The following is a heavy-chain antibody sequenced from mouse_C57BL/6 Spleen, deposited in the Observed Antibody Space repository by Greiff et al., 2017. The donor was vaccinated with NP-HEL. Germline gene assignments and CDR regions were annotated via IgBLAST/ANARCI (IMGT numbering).Heavy chain of an antibody. D-gene: IGHD1-1*01. CDR1: GYAFSSSW. V-gene: IGHV1-82*01. CDR2: IYPGDGDT. CDR3: ARYYGSSLDY. J-gene: IGHJ2*01. Sequence: VQLQQSGPELVKPGASVKISCKASGYAFSSSWMNWVKQRPGKGLEWIGRIYPGDGDTNYNGKFKGKATLTADKYSSTAYMQLSSLTSEDSAVYFCARYYGSSLDYWGQGTTLTVSS.